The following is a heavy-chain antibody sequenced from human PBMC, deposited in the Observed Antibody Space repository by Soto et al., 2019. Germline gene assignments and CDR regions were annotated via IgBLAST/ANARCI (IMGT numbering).Heavy chain of an antibody. J-gene: IGHJ3*01. D-gene: IGHD3-22*01. V-gene: IGHV5-51*01. CDR1: GYSFTSYW. CDR2: IYPGDSDT. CDR3: ARYLTADLVYDTRGLDVYDL. Sequence: GESLKISCKGSGYSFTSYWIGWVRQMPWKGLEWMGIIYPGDSDTRYSPSFQGQVTISADKSISTAYLQWSSLKASDTAMYYCARYLTADLVYDTRGLDVYDLWGQGTMVTVSS.